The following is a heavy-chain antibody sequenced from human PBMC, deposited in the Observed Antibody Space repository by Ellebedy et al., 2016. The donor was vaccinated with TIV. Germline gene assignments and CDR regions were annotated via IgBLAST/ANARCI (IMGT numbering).Heavy chain of an antibody. Sequence: PGGSLRLSCAASGFSFSSYAMHWVRQAPGKGLEWVAVISYDGSNKHYADSVKGRFTISRDNSKNTLYLQMNSQRVEDTAIYYCARDRLWFGDYWGRGTLVTVSS. CDR3: ARDRLWFGDY. CDR1: GFSFSSYA. CDR2: ISYDGSNK. J-gene: IGHJ4*02. V-gene: IGHV3-30*01. D-gene: IGHD3-10*01.